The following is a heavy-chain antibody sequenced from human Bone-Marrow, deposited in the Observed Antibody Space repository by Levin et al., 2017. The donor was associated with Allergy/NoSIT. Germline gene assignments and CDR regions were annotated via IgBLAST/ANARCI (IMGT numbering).Heavy chain of an antibody. J-gene: IGHJ4*02. V-gene: IGHV1-2*02. CDR1: GYSFSGYY. Sequence: GASVKVSCKASGYSFSGYYIHWLRQAPGQGLEWMGWINPKSGVTNYAQKFQGRVTMTGDTSINTGYMDLSRLRSDDTAVYYCARDATKVATEFDYWGQGTLVTISS. CDR3: ARDATKVATEFDY. D-gene: IGHD5-12*01. CDR2: INPKSGVT.